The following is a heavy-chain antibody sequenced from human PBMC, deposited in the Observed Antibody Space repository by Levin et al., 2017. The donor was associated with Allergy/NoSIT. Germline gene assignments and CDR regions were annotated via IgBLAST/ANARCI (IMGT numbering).Heavy chain of an antibody. CDR1: GFTFSGSA. CDR3: TLVLRRQWPQHGDAFDI. Sequence: PGGSLRLSCAASGFTFSGSAMHWVRQASGKGLEWVGRIRSKANSYATAYAASVKGRFTISRDDSKNTAYLQMNSLKTEDTAVYYCTLVLRRQWPQHGDAFDIWGQGTMVTVSS. J-gene: IGHJ3*02. D-gene: IGHD6-19*01. V-gene: IGHV3-73*01. CDR2: IRSKANSYAT.